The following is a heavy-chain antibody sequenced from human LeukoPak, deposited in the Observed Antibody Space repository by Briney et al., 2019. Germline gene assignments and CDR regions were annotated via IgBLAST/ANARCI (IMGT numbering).Heavy chain of an antibody. CDR2: INHSGST. J-gene: IGHJ4*02. D-gene: IGHD2-15*01. CDR1: GGSFSGYY. V-gene: IGHV4-34*01. Sequence: PSETLSLTCAVYGGSFSGYYWSWIRQPPGKGLEWIGEINHSGSTNCNPSLKSRVTISVDTSKNQFSLKLSSVTAADTAVYYCARERVVVVAATRAVAGYYFDYWGQGTLVTVSS. CDR3: ARERVVVVAATRAVAGYYFDY.